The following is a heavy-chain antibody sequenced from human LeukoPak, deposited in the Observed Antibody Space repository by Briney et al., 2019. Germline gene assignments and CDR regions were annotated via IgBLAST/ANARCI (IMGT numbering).Heavy chain of an antibody. D-gene: IGHD1-26*01. Sequence: PSETLSLTCTFSGSSISTSYWSCIRQPPGKGLEWIAYIYYSGYTNYNPSLKSRVTISIDTSKNQFSLKLSSVTAADTAVYYCARARSDSGRFDSWGQGTLVTVSS. CDR3: ARARSDSGRFDS. CDR1: GSSISTSY. V-gene: IGHV4-59*01. J-gene: IGHJ4*02. CDR2: IYYSGYT.